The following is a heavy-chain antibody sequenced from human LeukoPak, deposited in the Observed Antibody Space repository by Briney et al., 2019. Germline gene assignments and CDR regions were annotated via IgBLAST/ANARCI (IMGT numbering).Heavy chain of an antibody. Sequence: SETLSLTCTVSGGSISSSSYYWGWIRQPPGKGLEWIGYIYYSGSTNYNPSLKSRVTISVDTSKNQFSLKLSSVTAADTAVYYCASATPFSGSYYYYFDYWGQGTLVTVSS. D-gene: IGHD1-26*01. CDR2: IYYSGST. CDR3: ASATPFSGSYYYYFDY. J-gene: IGHJ4*02. CDR1: GGSISSSSYY. V-gene: IGHV4-61*05.